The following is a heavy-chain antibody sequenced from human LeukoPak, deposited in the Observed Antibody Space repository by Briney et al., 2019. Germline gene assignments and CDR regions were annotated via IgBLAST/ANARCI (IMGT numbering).Heavy chain of an antibody. CDR2: INPSGGST. CDR3: ARGKPSYDSSRYYRTYFDY. J-gene: IGHJ4*02. V-gene: IGHV1-46*01. D-gene: IGHD3-22*01. CDR1: GYTFTSYY. Sequence: ASVKVSCKASGYTFTSYYMHWVRQAPGQGLEWMGIINPSGGSTSYAQKFQGRVTIAADKSTSTAYMELSSLRSEDTAVYYCARGKPSYDSSRYYRTYFDYWGQGTLVTVSS.